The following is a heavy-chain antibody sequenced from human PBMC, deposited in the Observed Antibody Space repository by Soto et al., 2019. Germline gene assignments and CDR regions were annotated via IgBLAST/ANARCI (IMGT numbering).Heavy chain of an antibody. J-gene: IGHJ6*03. V-gene: IGHV3-64*01. CDR1: GFNFRSYA. CDR3: ARGSPIFGGHYYMDV. Sequence: GGSLRLSCAASGFNFRSYAMHWVRQAPGKGLEYVSGLSSNGGSTYYANSMKGRFTISRDNSKNTLNHQMGSLRAEDMGVYYCARGSPIFGGHYYMDVWGKGTTVTVSS. CDR2: LSSNGGST. D-gene: IGHD3-3*01.